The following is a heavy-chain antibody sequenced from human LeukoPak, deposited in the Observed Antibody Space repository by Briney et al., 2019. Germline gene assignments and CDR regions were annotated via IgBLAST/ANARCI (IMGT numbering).Heavy chain of an antibody. J-gene: IGHJ5*02. CDR2: VHHSGRT. CDR1: GYSISSDYY. CDR3: ASELPRDNWFDP. D-gene: IGHD1-14*01. Sequence: SETLSLTCTVSGYSISSDYYWGWIRQPPGKGLEWIGSVHHSGRTYYNPSLKSRVTISVDTSKNQFSLKLNSVTAADTAVYYCASELPRDNWFDPWGQGTLVTVSS. V-gene: IGHV4-38-2*02.